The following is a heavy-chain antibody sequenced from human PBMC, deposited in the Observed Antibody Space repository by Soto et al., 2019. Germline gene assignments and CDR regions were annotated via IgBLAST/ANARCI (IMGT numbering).Heavy chain of an antibody. V-gene: IGHV4-30-2*01. Sequence: LSVTYDVSGDTIRTGGYTWAWIRQPPGKALEWIGHTYHSGSTNYNPSLKSRVTISVDKSKNQFSLKLSSVTAADTAVYYCARLRITIFGVVIIPRGDYYYGMDVWGQGTTVTVS. CDR2: TYHSGST. CDR1: GDTIRTGGYT. J-gene: IGHJ6*02. CDR3: ARLRITIFGVVIIPRGDYYYGMDV. D-gene: IGHD3-3*01.